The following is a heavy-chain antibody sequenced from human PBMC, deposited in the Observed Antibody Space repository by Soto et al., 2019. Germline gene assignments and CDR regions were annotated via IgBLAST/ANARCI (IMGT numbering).Heavy chain of an antibody. Sequence: QVHLVQSGAEVRKPGDSVKISCKASGYTFTTYTMHWVRQAPGQRLEWMGWINTDNGNTRYSQKFQARVTITRDTSASTTYMELSSLTSEDTAVYYCARGNNDVLTGSDYWGQGTLVIVSS. CDR2: INTDNGNT. CDR3: ARGNNDVLTGSDY. V-gene: IGHV1-3*04. CDR1: GYTFTTYT. D-gene: IGHD3-9*01. J-gene: IGHJ4*02.